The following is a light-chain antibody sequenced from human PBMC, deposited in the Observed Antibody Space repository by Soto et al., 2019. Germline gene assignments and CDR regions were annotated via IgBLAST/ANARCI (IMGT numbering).Light chain of an antibody. V-gene: IGKV3-20*01. CDR2: GAS. CDR3: QQYGTSPFT. J-gene: IGKJ4*01. CDR1: QTFSSNY. Sequence: ENVLTQSPGTLSSSPGERATLSCRASQTFSSNYLAWYQQKPGQSPRLLIFGASTRAFGVPDRFSGSWSGTDCTLTLSRLEPEDVAVYYCQQYGTSPFTFGGGTKVEVK.